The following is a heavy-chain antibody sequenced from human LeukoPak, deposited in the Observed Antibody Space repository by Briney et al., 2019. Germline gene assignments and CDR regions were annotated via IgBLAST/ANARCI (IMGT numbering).Heavy chain of an antibody. Sequence: QPGGSLRLSCAASGFTFSSYAMHWVRQVPDKGLDWVAFIRYDGSYKYYADSVKGRFTISRDNSKNTLYLQMNSLRDEDTAVYYCAKDQSNSGWGNDFDYWGQGTLVTVSS. J-gene: IGHJ4*02. CDR2: IRYDGSYK. V-gene: IGHV3-30*02. D-gene: IGHD5-12*01. CDR3: AKDQSNSGWGNDFDY. CDR1: GFTFSSYA.